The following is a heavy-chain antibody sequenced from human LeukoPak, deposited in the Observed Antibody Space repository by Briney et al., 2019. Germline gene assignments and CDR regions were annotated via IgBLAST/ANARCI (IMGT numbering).Heavy chain of an antibody. J-gene: IGHJ5*02. CDR1: GFTFSSYG. CDR3: AKGYSYGYLNWFDP. D-gene: IGHD5-18*01. Sequence: PGRSLRLSCAASGFTFSSYGMHWVRQAPGKGLEWVAVISYDGSNKYYADSVKGRFTISRDNSKNTLYLQMNSLRAEDTAVYYCAKGYSYGYLNWFDPWGQGTLVTVSS. V-gene: IGHV3-30*18. CDR2: ISYDGSNK.